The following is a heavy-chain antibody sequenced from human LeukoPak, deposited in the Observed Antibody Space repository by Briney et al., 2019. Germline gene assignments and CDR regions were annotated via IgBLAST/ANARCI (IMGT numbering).Heavy chain of an antibody. CDR2: IYYSGSS. CDR1: GGSITGYY. V-gene: IGHV4-59*01. CDR3: ARVFGGGRGGWFDP. J-gene: IGHJ5*02. D-gene: IGHD3-16*01. Sequence: SETLSLTCTVSGGSITGYYGTWIRQPPGKGLEWIGYIYYSGSSNYNPSLKSRVTISIHTSKNQFSLNLSSVTAADTAVYYCARVFGGGRGGWFDPWGQGTLVTVSS.